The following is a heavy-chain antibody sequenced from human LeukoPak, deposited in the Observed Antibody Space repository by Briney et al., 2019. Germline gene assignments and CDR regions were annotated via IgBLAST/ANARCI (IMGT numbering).Heavy chain of an antibody. V-gene: IGHV4-59*01. CDR1: GGSISSYY. CDR2: IYYSGST. D-gene: IGHD3-22*01. J-gene: IGHJ6*03. CDR3: ARRGYYYDSSGYPASFYYYYMDV. Sequence: SETLSLTCTVSGGSISSYYWSWIRQPPGKGLEWIGYIYYSGSTNYNPSLKSRVTISVDTSKNQFSLKLSSVTAADTAVYYCARRGYYYDSSGYPASFYYYYMDVWGKGTTVTVSS.